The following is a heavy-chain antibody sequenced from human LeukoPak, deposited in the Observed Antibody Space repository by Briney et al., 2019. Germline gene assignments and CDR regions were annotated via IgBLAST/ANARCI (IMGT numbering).Heavy chain of an antibody. J-gene: IGHJ4*02. CDR2: IRNKANTYTT. V-gene: IGHV3-72*01. Sequence: GGSLRLSCAASGFTFSDHYMDWVRQTPGKGLEWVGRIRNKANTYTTEYAASVKGRFTISRDDSKNSLFLQMNTLKTDDTAVYYCVRGSGSGFDYWGQGTLVTVSS. D-gene: IGHD3-22*01. CDR3: VRGSGSGFDY. CDR1: GFTFSDHY.